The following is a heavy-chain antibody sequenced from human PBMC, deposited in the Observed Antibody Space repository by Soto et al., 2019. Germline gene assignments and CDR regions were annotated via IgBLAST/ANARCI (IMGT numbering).Heavy chain of an antibody. CDR2: MNPNSGNT. Sequence: ASVKVSCKASGYTFTSYDINWVRQATGQGLEWMGWMNPNSGNTGYAQKFQGRVTMTRNTSISTAYMELSSLRSEDTAVYYCEIGYCSGGSCYAGRNCGQGTLVPVSS. CDR1: GYTFTSYD. D-gene: IGHD2-15*01. CDR3: EIGYCSGGSCYAGRN. J-gene: IGHJ1*01. V-gene: IGHV1-8*01.